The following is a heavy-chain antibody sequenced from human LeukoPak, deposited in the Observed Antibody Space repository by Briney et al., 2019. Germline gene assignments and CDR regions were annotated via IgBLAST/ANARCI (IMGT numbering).Heavy chain of an antibody. V-gene: IGHV3-23*01. CDR2: ITGSGDTT. CDR3: AKRGGSSGWYGY. Sequence: GGSLRLSCAASGFIFRNYAMSWVRQAPGKGLEWVSAITGSGDTTYYADSVKGRFTISRDNSKNTLYLQMNSLRAEDTAVYYCAKRGGSSGWYGYWGQGTLVTVSS. CDR1: GFIFRNYA. J-gene: IGHJ4*02. D-gene: IGHD6-19*01.